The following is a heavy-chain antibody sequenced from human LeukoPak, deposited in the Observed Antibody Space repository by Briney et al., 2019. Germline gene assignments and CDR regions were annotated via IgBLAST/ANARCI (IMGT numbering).Heavy chain of an antibody. CDR2: ISDSGGST. Sequence: GGSLRLSCAASGFIFSSFAMSWVRQVPGKGLEWVSSISDSGGSTYYAGSVKGRFTISRDNSKNTLYLQMNSLRAEDTAVYYCAKYMSSGYWGQGTLVTVSS. D-gene: IGHD6-19*01. CDR1: GFIFSSFA. V-gene: IGHV3-23*01. J-gene: IGHJ4*02. CDR3: AKYMSSGY.